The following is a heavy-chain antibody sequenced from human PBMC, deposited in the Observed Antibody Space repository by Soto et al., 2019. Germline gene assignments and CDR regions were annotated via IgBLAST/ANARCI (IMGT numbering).Heavy chain of an antibody. D-gene: IGHD3-22*01. Sequence: GGSLRLSCAASGFTFSDHYMDWVRQAPGKGLEWVGRTRNKANSYTTEYAASVKGRFTISRDDSKNSLYLQMNSLTTEDTAVYYCARWTYYYDSSGYYAFDIGGQGTMVTVSS. CDR3: ARWTYYYDSSGYYAFDI. J-gene: IGHJ3*02. CDR1: GFTFSDHY. CDR2: TRNKANSYTT. V-gene: IGHV3-72*01.